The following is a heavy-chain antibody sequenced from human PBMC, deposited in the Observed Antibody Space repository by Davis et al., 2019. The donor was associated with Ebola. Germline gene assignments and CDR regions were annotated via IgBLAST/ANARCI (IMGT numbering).Heavy chain of an antibody. CDR3: TTDTYYYDSSGYYYDDY. D-gene: IGHD3-22*01. J-gene: IGHJ4*02. Sequence: GGSLRLSCAASGFTFSNAWMSWVRQAPGKGLEWVGRIKSKTDGGTTDYAAPVKGRFTISRDDSKNKLYLQMNSLKTEDTAVYYCTTDTYYYDSSGYYYDDYWGQGTLVTVSS. CDR1: GFTFSNAW. CDR2: IKSKTDGGTT. V-gene: IGHV3-15*01.